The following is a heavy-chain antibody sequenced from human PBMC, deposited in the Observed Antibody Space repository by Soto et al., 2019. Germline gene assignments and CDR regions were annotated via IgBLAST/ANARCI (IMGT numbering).Heavy chain of an antibody. CDR1: GGTFSSYS. CDR2: IIPIFGTA. Sequence: SVKVSCKASGGTFSSYSISWVRQSPVRGLEWMGGIIPIFGTANYAQKFQGRVTITADESTSTAYMELSSLRAEDTAVYYCARDRRGRGRWYQYLDYWGQGTLVTVSS. CDR3: ARDRRGRGRWYQYLDY. V-gene: IGHV1-69*13. D-gene: IGHD2-15*01. J-gene: IGHJ4*02.